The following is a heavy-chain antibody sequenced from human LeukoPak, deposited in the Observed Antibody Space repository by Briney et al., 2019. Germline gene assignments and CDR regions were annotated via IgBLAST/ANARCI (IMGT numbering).Heavy chain of an antibody. CDR1: GYSFTSYW. J-gene: IGHJ4*02. V-gene: IGHV5-51*01. CDR2: IYPGESDT. CDR3: ARVLLYYGDYLAPYFDY. D-gene: IGHD4-17*01. Sequence: GESLKISCKGSGYSFTSYWIGWVRHMPGKGLEWMGIIYPGESDTRYSPSFQGQVNISDDKSISTAYLQWSSLKASDTAMYYCARVLLYYGDYLAPYFDYWGQGTLVTASS.